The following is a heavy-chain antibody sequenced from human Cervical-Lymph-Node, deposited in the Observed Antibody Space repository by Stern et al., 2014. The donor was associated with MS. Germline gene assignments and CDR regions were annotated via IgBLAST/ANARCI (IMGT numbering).Heavy chain of an antibody. J-gene: IGHJ4*02. Sequence: EVQLEESGAEVQRPGESLQISCKGSGYSFTSFWIAWVRQMPGKGLEWMGLIYANDSDTKYSPEFQGKVTISSDKSICTAYLQWSSLNASVSSMYYCARLGGGWPDFDYWGQGTLVTVSS. V-gene: IGHV5-51*03. CDR2: IYANDSDT. CDR1: GYSFTSFW. CDR3: ARLGGGWPDFDY. D-gene: IGHD6-19*01.